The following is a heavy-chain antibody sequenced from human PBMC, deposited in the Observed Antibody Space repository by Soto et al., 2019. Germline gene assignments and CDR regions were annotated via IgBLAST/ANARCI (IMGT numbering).Heavy chain of an antibody. D-gene: IGHD2-2*01. J-gene: IGHJ4*02. CDR1: GFTFSSYA. V-gene: IGHV3-30-3*01. Sequence: QVQLVASGGGVVQPGRSLRLSCAASGFTFSSYAMHWVRQAPGKGLEWVAVISYDGSNKYYADSVKGRFTISRDNSKNTLYLQMNSLRAEDTAVYYCARERYQLLFLGSLDYWGQGTLVTVSS. CDR3: ARERYQLLFLGSLDY. CDR2: ISYDGSNK.